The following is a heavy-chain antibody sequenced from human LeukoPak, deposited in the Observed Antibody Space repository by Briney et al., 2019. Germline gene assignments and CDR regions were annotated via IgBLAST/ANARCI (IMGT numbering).Heavy chain of an antibody. J-gene: IGHJ4*02. CDR2: IKTDNAGGTT. V-gene: IGHV3-15*01. CDR3: TTIYMGATFDF. CDR1: GFTFSSYS. Sequence: GGSLRLSCAASGFTFSSYSMNWVRQAPGKGLEWVGRIKTDNAGGTTDYAAPVKGRFTISRDDSDSTLYLQMHSLKTEDTAIYYCTTIYMGATFDFWGQGALVAVSS. D-gene: IGHD1-26*01.